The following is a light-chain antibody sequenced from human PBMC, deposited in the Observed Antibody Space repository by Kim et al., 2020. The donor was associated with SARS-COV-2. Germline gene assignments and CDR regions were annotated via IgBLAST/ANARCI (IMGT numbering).Light chain of an antibody. J-gene: IGKJ2*01. CDR2: ETS. CDR1: QSVSTW. V-gene: IGKV1-5*03. CDR3: QHYSIYPYA. Sequence: FASVGDRVPISCRASQSVSTWVAWYQQKPGTAPKLLIYETSTLNGGVPPRFSGSGSGKEFTRSINSLQHDDFATYYCQHYSIYPYAFGQGTTLEI.